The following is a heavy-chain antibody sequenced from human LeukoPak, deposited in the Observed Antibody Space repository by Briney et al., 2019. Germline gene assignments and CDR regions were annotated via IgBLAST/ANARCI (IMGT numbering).Heavy chain of an antibody. V-gene: IGHV3-23*01. D-gene: IGHD5-18*01. CDR2: ISGSGGST. CDR3: AREPGYSSGY. Sequence: PGGSLRLSCAASGFTFSSYAMSWVRQAPGKGLEWVSAISGSGGSTYYADSVKGRFTISRDNAKNSLYLQMNSLRDEDTAVYYCAREPGYSSGYWGQGTLVTVSS. CDR1: GFTFSSYA. J-gene: IGHJ4*02.